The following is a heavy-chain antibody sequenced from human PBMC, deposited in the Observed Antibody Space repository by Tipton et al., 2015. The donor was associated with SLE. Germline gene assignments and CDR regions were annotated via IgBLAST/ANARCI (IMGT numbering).Heavy chain of an antibody. J-gene: IGHJ2*01. V-gene: IGHV1-2*06. CDR2: INPNSGGT. CDR1: GYTFTGYY. D-gene: IGHD4-17*01. CDR3: ARVVTTGLYWYFDL. Sequence: QLVPSGAEVKKPGASVKVSCKASGYTFTGYYMHWVRQAPGQGLEWMGRINPNSGGTNYAQKFQGRVTMTRDTSISTAYMELRSLRSDDTAEYYCARVVTTGLYWYFDLWGRGTLVTVSS.